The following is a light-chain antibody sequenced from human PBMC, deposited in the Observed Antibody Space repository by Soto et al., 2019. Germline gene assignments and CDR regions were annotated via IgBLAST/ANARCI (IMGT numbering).Light chain of an antibody. CDR2: DAS. CDR3: QQRSNWPIT. CDR1: QSVSSY. V-gene: IGKV3-11*01. Sequence: EIVLTQSPATLSLSPGERATLSCRASQSVSSYLAWYQQNPGQAPRLLIYDASSRATGIPARFSGSGSGTDFTLTISSLEPEDFAVYYCQQRSNWPITFGQGTRLEMK. J-gene: IGKJ5*01.